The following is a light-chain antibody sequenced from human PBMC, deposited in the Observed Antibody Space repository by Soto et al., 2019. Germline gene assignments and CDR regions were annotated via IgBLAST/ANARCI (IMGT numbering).Light chain of an antibody. V-gene: IGKV2-28*01. CDR3: MQALQTPLA. J-gene: IGKJ4*01. CDR2: LGS. Sequence: DLVLTQSPLSLPVTPGEPASISCRSSQSLQHSNGYNYLDWYLQKAGQSPQLLIYLGSNRASGVPDRFSGSGSGTDFTLKISRVEAEDVGVYYCMQALQTPLAFGGGTKVEIK. CDR1: QSLQHSNGYNY.